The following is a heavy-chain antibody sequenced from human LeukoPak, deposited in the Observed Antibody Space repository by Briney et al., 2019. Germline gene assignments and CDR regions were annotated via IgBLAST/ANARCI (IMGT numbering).Heavy chain of an antibody. CDR3: ARAPASSSCWFYYYYGMDV. CDR2: IWYDGSNK. V-gene: IGHV3-33*01. CDR1: GFTFSSYG. J-gene: IGHJ6*04. D-gene: IGHD6-13*01. Sequence: GGSLRLSCAASGFTFSSYGMHWVRQAPGKGLEGVAVIWYDGSNKYYADSVKGRFTISRDNSKNTLYLQMNSLRAEDTAVYYCARAPASSSCWFYYYYGMDVWGKGTTVTVSS.